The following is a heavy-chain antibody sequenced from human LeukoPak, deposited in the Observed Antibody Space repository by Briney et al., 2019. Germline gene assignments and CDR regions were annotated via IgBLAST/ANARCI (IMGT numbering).Heavy chain of an antibody. CDR1: GFTFSSYA. D-gene: IGHD2-21*02. V-gene: IGHV3-23*01. J-gene: IGHJ4*02. CDR2: ISGSGGST. CDR3: AKDRAYCGGDCYPGSDFDY. Sequence: GGSLRLSCAASGFTFSSYAMSWVRQAPGKGLEWVSAISGSGGSTYYADSVKGRFTISRDNSKNTLYLQMNSPRAEDTAVYYCAKDRAYCGGDCYPGSDFDYWGQGTLVTVSS.